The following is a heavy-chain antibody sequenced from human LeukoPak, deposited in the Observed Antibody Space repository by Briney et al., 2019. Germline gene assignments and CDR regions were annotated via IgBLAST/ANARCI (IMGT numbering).Heavy chain of an antibody. Sequence: SVKVSCKASGGTFSSYAISWVRQAPGQGLEWMGGIIPIFGTANYAQKFQGRVTITADKSTSTAYMELSSLRSEDTAVYYCARDWDTTWYFDLWGRGTLVTVSS. D-gene: IGHD1-26*01. J-gene: IGHJ2*01. CDR1: GGTFSSYA. V-gene: IGHV1-69*06. CDR3: ARDWDTTWYFDL. CDR2: IIPIFGTA.